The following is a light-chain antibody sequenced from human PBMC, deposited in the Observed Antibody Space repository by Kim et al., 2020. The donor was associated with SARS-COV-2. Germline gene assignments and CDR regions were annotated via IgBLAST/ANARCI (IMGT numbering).Light chain of an antibody. CDR1: KLEEKY. V-gene: IGLV3-1*01. CDR2: QDN. CDR3: QAWDIITKI. J-gene: IGLJ2*01. Sequence: SYELTQPSALSVSPGQTATITCSGDKLEEKYACWYQQKPGQSPVLVIYQDNRRPSGIPERFPGSNSGDTATLTIRETQAADEAYYYCQAWDIITKIFGGGTRLTVL.